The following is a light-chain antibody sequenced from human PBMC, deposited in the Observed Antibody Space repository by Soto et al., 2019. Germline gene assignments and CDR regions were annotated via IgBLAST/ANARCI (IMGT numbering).Light chain of an antibody. J-gene: IGLJ1*01. CDR2: EVT. CDR3: CSDAGSSTYV. CDR1: SSDVGSFNF. Sequence: QSVLTQPASVYGSPGQSVTISCTRTSSDVGSFNFVSWYQQHPGKAPKVVIYEVTKRPSGVSNRFSGSKSGNTASLTIYGLQADDEADYYCCSDAGSSTYVFGTGTKVTVL. V-gene: IGLV2-23*02.